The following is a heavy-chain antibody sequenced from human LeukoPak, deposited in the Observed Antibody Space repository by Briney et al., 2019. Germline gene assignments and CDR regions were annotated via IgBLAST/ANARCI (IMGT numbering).Heavy chain of an antibody. CDR1: GLTFSSYD. CDR3: VRAPGTTHYYGMDV. J-gene: IGHJ6*02. Sequence: GGSLRLFCAASGLTFSSYDMHWVRQATGKGLEWVSAIGTAGDTYYPGSVKGRFTISRENAKNSLYLQMNSLRAGDTAVYYCVRAPGTTHYYGMDVWGQGTTVTVSS. CDR2: IGTAGDT. V-gene: IGHV3-13*01. D-gene: IGHD1-1*01.